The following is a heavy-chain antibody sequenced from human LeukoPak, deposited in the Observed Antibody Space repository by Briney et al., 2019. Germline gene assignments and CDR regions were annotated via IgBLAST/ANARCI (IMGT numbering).Heavy chain of an antibody. CDR3: ARDLGEGAKRDLDF. CDR2: INTYNGNT. D-gene: IGHD1-26*01. V-gene: IGHV1-18*01. Sequence: ASVKVSCKTSGHRFSDYGISWVRQAPGQGLQWMGWINTYNGNTEYAQSLQGRATMTIDTATATAYLEVRSLISDDTAVYYCARDLGEGAKRDLDFWGQGTLVTVSS. CDR1: GHRFSDYG. J-gene: IGHJ4*02.